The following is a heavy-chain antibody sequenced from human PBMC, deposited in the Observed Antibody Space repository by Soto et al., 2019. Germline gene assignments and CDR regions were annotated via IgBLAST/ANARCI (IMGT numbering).Heavy chain of an antibody. J-gene: IGHJ6*02. CDR3: ARSMDSSSWYSGMDV. Sequence: GESLKISCKGSGYSFTSYWIGWVRQMPGKGLEWMGIIYPGDSDTRYSPSFQGQVTISADKSISTAYLQWSSLKASDTAMYYCARSMDSSSWYSGMDVWGQGTTVTVSS. V-gene: IGHV5-51*01. D-gene: IGHD6-13*01. CDR2: IYPGDSDT. CDR1: GYSFTSYW.